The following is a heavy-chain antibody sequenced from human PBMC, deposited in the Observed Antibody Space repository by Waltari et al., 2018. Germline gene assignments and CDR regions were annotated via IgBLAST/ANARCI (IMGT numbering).Heavy chain of an antibody. V-gene: IGHV4-59*01. D-gene: IGHD2-21*01. CDR3: ARDWGGAFEI. CDR2: IYNSESTNYT. Sequence: QVQLQESGPGLVKPSETLSLTCIVSGGSIRTYYWSWIRQPPGKGLEWIGYIYNSESTNYTNYNPALKSRVTISVDTSKNQCSLTLSAATAADTAVYYCARDWGGAFEIWGQGTMVTVSS. J-gene: IGHJ3*02. CDR1: GGSIRTYY.